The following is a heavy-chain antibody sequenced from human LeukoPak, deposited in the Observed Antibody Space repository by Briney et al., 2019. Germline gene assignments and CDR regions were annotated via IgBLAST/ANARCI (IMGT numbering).Heavy chain of an antibody. V-gene: IGHV1-2*02. Sequence: ASVKVSCKASGYTFTGFYMHWVRQAPGQGLEWMGWINPNSGGTNYAQKFQGRVTMTRDTSISTGYMELRSVRSDDTAVYYCTRDWYCSGGSCYDCFDPWGQGTLVTVSS. CDR3: TRDWYCSGGSCYDCFDP. CDR2: INPNSGGT. CDR1: GYTFTGFY. D-gene: IGHD2-15*01. J-gene: IGHJ5*02.